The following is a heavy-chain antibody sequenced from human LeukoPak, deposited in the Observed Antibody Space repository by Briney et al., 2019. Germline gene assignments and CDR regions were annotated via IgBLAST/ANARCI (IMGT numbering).Heavy chain of an antibody. CDR3: AESSISSPFDY. D-gene: IGHD2/OR15-2a*01. J-gene: IGHJ4*02. CDR2: ISSSSYI. V-gene: IGHV3-21*01. CDR1: GFTFSSYS. Sequence: GGSLRLSCAASGFTFSSYSMNWVRQAPGKGLEWVSSISSSSYIYYADSVKGRFTISRDNAKNSLYLQMNSLRAEDTAVYYCAESSISSPFDYWGQGTLVTVSS.